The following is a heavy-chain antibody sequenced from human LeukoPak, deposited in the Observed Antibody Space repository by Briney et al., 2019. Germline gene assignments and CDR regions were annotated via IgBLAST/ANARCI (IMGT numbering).Heavy chain of an antibody. V-gene: IGHV4-39*07. J-gene: IGHJ4*02. CDR1: GGSISSSSYY. CDR3: ARAGLNGDVDY. Sequence: PSETLSLTCAFSGGSISSSSYYWSWIRQPPGKGLEWIGEINHSGSTNYNPSLKSRVTISVDTSKNQFSLTLSSVTAADTAVYYCARAGLNGDVDYWGQGTLFTASS. D-gene: IGHD4-17*01. CDR2: INHSGST.